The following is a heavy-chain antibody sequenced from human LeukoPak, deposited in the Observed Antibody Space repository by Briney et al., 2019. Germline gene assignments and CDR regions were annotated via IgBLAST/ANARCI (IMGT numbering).Heavy chain of an antibody. CDR1: EFTFSSYS. CDR3: ARALDYYDSSGYAS. V-gene: IGHV3-21*01. CDR2: ISSSSSYI. D-gene: IGHD3-22*01. Sequence: GGSLRLSCAASEFTFSSYSMNWVRQAPGKGLEWVSSISSSSSYIYYADSVKGRFTISRDNDKNSLYLQMNSLRAEDTAVYYCARALDYYDSSGYASWGQGTLVTVSS. J-gene: IGHJ4*02.